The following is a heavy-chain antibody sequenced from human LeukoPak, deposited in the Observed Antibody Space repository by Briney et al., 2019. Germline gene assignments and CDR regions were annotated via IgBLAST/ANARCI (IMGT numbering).Heavy chain of an antibody. Sequence: SETLSLTCTVSGYSISSGYFWGCIRQPPGKGLEWIGYMSHSGNTYYNPSLESRLSMSVDTSKNQFSLKLTSVTAADTAVYYCARVDNRASVGYWGREPWSPSPQ. V-gene: IGHV4-38-2*02. J-gene: IGHJ4*02. D-gene: IGHD1-14*01. CDR2: MSHSGNT. CDR1: GYSISSGYF. CDR3: ARVDNRASVGY.